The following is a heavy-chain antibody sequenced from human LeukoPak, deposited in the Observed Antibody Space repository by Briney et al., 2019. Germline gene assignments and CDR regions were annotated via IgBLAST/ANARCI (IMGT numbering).Heavy chain of an antibody. CDR1: GGSFSGYC. Sequence: SETLSLTCAVYGGSFSGYCWSWIRQPPGKGLEWIGEINHSGSTNYNPSLKSRVTISVDTSKNQFSLKLSSVTAADTAVYYCARGERGPEDFWSGYYGWFDPWGQGTLVTVSS. CDR2: INHSGST. CDR3: ARGERGPEDFWSGYYGWFDP. J-gene: IGHJ5*02. D-gene: IGHD3-3*01. V-gene: IGHV4-34*01.